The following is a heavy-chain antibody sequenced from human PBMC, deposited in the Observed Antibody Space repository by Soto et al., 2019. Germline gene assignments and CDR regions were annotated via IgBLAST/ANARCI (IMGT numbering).Heavy chain of an antibody. Sequence: QVQLVQSGAEVKKPGSSVKVSCKASGGTFSSYTIRWVRQDHGQGLEWMGRFIPILGIANYAQKFQGRVRITADKSTSTGYMELSTLRSEAAAVYYCARDVVAVAVYWGQGTLVTVSS. CDR1: GGTFSSYT. V-gene: IGHV1-69*08. CDR3: ARDVVAVAVY. J-gene: IGHJ4*02. D-gene: IGHD6-19*01. CDR2: FIPILGIA.